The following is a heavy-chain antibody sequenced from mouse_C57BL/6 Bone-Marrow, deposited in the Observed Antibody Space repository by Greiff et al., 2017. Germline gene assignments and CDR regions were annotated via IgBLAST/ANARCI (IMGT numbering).Heavy chain of an antibody. CDR2: IHPNSGST. V-gene: IGHV1-64*01. CDR3: ARGIEGITTVPYFDY. CDR1: GYTFTSYW. Sequence: VQLQQPGAELVKPGASVKLSCKASGYTFTSYWMHWVKQRPGQGLEWIGMIHPNSGSTNYNEKFKSKATLTVDKSSSTAYMQLSSLTSEDSAVEYCARGIEGITTVPYFDYWGQGTTLTVSS. D-gene: IGHD1-1*01. J-gene: IGHJ2*01.